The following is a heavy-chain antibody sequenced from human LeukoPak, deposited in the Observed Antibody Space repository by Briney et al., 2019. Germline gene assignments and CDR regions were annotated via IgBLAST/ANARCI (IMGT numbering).Heavy chain of an antibody. J-gene: IGHJ3*01. CDR3: AREDPPFGVRN. V-gene: IGHV4-38-2*02. CDR2: IYHSGST. CDR1: GYSISSGYY. Sequence: PSETLSLTCTVSGYSISSGYYWGWIRQPPGKGLEWIGSIYHSGSTYYNPSLKSRVTMSVDTSKNQFSLKLSSVTAADTAVYYCAREDPPFGVRNWGQGTMVTVSS. D-gene: IGHD3-10*01.